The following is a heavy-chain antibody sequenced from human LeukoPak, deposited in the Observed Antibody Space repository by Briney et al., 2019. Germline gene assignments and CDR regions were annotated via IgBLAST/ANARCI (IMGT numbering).Heavy chain of an antibody. CDR1: GFTFSSYG. D-gene: IGHD3-16*01. CDR3: AAGSGGVAAN. Sequence: GGTLRLSCAASGFTFSSYGMSWVRQAPGKGLEWVSAISGSGGSTYYADSVKGRFTISRDNAKNSLYLQMNSLRAEDTAVYYCAAGSGGVAANWGQGTLVTVSS. V-gene: IGHV3-23*01. CDR2: ISGSGGST. J-gene: IGHJ4*02.